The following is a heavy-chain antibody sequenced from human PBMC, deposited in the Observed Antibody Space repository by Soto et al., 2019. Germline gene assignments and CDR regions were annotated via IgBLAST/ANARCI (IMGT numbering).Heavy chain of an antibody. D-gene: IGHD2-2*01. CDR2: IYYSGST. J-gene: IGHJ6*03. CDR3: ARTDCSSTSCPPHYYYYMDV. CDR1: GGSISSGGYY. V-gene: IGHV4-31*03. Sequence: PSETLSLTCTVSGGSISSGGYYWSWIRQHPGKGLEWIGYIYYSGSTYYNPSLKSRVTISVDTSKNQFSLKLSSVTAADTAVYYCARTDCSSTSCPPHYYYYMDVWGKGTTVTVSS.